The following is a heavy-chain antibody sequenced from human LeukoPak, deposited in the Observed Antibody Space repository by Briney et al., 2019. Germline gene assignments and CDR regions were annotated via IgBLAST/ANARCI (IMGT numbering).Heavy chain of an antibody. V-gene: IGHV1-18*01. CDR2: ISAYNGYT. J-gene: IGHJ3*02. D-gene: IGHD1-26*01. CDR1: GYTFTSYG. CDR3: ARLPVGATGVFAFDI. Sequence: ASVKVSCKASGYTFTSYGISWVRQAPGQGLEWMGWISAYNGYTNYAQKLQGRVTMTTDTSTSTAYMELRSLRSDDTAVYYCARLPVGATGVFAFDIWGQGTMVTVSS.